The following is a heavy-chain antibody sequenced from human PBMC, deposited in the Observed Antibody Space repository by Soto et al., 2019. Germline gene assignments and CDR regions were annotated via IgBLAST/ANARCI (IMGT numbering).Heavy chain of an antibody. Sequence: ASVKVSCKASGGAFSSYAISWVRQAPGQGLEWMGGIIPIFGTANYAQKFQGRVTITADESTSTAYMELSSLRSEDTAVYYCARDYGYYYDSSGYYYFDYWGQGTLVTVSS. J-gene: IGHJ4*02. D-gene: IGHD3-22*01. CDR2: IIPIFGTA. CDR3: ARDYGYYYDSSGYYYFDY. CDR1: GGAFSSYA. V-gene: IGHV1-69*13.